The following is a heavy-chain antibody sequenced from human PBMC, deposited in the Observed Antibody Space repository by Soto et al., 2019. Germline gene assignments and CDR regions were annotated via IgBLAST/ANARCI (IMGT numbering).Heavy chain of an antibody. CDR3: AGQFDP. J-gene: IGHJ5*02. V-gene: IGHV3-30*03. Sequence: QVQLVESGGGVVQPGRSLRLACGASGFTFSSYGMHWVRQAPGKGLEWVAVISYDGSNKYYADSVKGRFTISRDNSKNTLYLQMNSLGAEDTAVYYCAGQFDPWGQGTLVTVSS. CDR1: GFTFSSYG. CDR2: ISYDGSNK.